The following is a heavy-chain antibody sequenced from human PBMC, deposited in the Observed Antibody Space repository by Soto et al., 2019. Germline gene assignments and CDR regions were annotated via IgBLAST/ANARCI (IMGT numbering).Heavy chain of an antibody. Sequence: GGSLRLSCAASGFTFSSYAMSWVRQAPGKGLEWVSAISGSGGSTYYADSVKGRFTISRDNSKNTLYLQMNSLRAEDTAVYYCAKDSPDNWYDAPSDYYYYYMGVWGKGSTVTVSS. D-gene: IGHD1-1*01. CDR3: AKDSPDNWYDAPSDYYYYYMGV. CDR1: GFTFSSYA. J-gene: IGHJ6*03. CDR2: ISGSGGST. V-gene: IGHV3-23*01.